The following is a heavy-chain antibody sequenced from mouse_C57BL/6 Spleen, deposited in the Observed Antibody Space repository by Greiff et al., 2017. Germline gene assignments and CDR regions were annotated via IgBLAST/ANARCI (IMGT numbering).Heavy chain of an antibody. CDR1: GYTFTSYW. CDR2: INPSTGGT. CDR3: ARRTTVVPEAMDY. J-gene: IGHJ4*01. D-gene: IGHD1-1*01. V-gene: IGHV1-53*01. Sequence: QVQLQQPGTELVKPGASVKLSCKASGYTFTSYWMHWVKPRPGQGLEWIGNINPSTGGTNYNEKFKSQATLPVNKSSRPAYMQLSSLTSEDSAVYYCARRTTVVPEAMDYWGQGTSGTVSS.